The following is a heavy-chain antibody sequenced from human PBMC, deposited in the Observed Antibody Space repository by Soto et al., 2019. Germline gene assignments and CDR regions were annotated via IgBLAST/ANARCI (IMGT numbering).Heavy chain of an antibody. CDR1: GFTFSSYW. CDR2: IKQDGSEK. V-gene: IGHV3-7*01. CDR3: ARDQIGAYCSGGSCDGGHAFDI. J-gene: IGHJ3*02. Sequence: GGSLRLSCAASGFTFSSYWMSWVRQAPGKGLEWVANIKQDGSEKYYVDSVKGRFTISRDNAKNSLYLQMNSLRAEDTAVYYCARDQIGAYCSGGSCDGGHAFDIWGQGTMVTVSS. D-gene: IGHD2-15*01.